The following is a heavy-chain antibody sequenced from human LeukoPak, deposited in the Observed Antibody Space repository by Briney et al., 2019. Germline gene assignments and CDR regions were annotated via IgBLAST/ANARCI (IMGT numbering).Heavy chain of an antibody. D-gene: IGHD1-26*01. CDR3: ARAGHSWDWDY. Sequence: PGESLKISCQGSGYSFANYYIGWVRQMPGNGLEWMGLIYAGSSDTKYSPSFQGQVSISTDKSISAAYLQWSSLKASDSAIYYCARAGHSWDWDYWGQGTLVTVSS. V-gene: IGHV5-51*01. CDR1: GYSFANYY. CDR2: IYAGSSDT. J-gene: IGHJ4*02.